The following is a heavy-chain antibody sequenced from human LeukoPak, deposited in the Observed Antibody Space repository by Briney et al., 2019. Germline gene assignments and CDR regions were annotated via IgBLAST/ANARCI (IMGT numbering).Heavy chain of an antibody. V-gene: IGHV3-48*02. CDR2: ISSRSSTI. D-gene: IGHD2-2*01. CDR1: GFTFSSYS. Sequence: VGSLRLSCAASGFTFSSYSMNWVRQAPGKGLEWVSYISSRSSTIYYADSVKGRFTISRDNAKNSLYLQMNSLRDEDTAVYYCARYYCSSTSCYAPSGYWGQGTLVTVSS. CDR3: ARYYCSSTSCYAPSGY. J-gene: IGHJ4*02.